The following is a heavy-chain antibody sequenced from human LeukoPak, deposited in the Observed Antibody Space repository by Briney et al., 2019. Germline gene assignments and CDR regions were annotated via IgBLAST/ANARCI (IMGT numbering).Heavy chain of an antibody. Sequence: GGSLRLSCAASGFAFNYFGMNWVRQAPGKGLEWAAFISYDGSKKYYADSVKGRFTISRDNSNNTLYLPMNSLRPEDMAVYYCAKSRLSDTSDSSTGNWFDPWGQGTLVTVSS. CDR2: ISYDGSKK. V-gene: IGHV3-30*18. CDR1: GFAFNYFG. D-gene: IGHD2-2*01. CDR3: AKSRLSDTSDSSTGNWFDP. J-gene: IGHJ5*02.